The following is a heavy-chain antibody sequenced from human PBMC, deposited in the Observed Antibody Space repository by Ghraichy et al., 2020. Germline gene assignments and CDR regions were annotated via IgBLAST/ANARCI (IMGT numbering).Heavy chain of an antibody. V-gene: IGHV3-48*03. CDR3: ARDIAVAEYGMDV. CDR1: GFTFSSYE. D-gene: IGHD6-19*01. Sequence: GGSLRLSCAASGFTFSSYEMNWVRQAPGEGLEWVSYISSSGSTIYYADSVKGRFTISRDNAKNSLYLQMNSLRAEDTAVYYCARDIAVAEYGMDVWGQGTTVTVSS. J-gene: IGHJ6*02. CDR2: ISSSGSTI.